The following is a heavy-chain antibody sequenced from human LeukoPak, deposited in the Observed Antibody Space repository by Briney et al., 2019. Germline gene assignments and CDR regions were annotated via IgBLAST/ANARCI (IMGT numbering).Heavy chain of an antibody. CDR3: ASGDTVVVPAANEDYYYYMDV. Sequence: SVKVSCKASRGTLSSYAISWVRQAPGQELEWMGGIIPIFGTPNYAQKFQGTVTLTADESTSTAYMELSSLRSEDTAVYYCASGDTVVVPAANEDYYYYMDVWGKGSTVTVSS. J-gene: IGHJ6*03. V-gene: IGHV1-69*13. CDR1: RGTLSSYA. D-gene: IGHD2-2*01. CDR2: IIPIFGTP.